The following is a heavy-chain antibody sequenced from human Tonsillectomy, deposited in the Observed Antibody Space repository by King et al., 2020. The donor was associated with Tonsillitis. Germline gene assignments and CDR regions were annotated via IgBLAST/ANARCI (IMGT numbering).Heavy chain of an antibody. CDR2: IHHSGST. CDR1: NW. D-gene: IGHD3-10*01. Sequence: NWWNWVRQPPGKGLEWIGDIHHSGSTNYNPSLKSRVTISVDKSKNQFSRNLVSVTAAGTDVYYGERYGVDYYGSWGHCTFFDYWGQGSLGTVSS. V-gene: IGHV4-4*02. CDR3: ERYGVDYYGSWGHCTFFDY. J-gene: IGHJ4*02.